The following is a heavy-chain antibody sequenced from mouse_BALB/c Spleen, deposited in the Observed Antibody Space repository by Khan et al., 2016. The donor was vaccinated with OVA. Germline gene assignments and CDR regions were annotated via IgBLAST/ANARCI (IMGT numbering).Heavy chain of an antibody. J-gene: IGHJ3*01. CDR2: INPSNGYT. Sequence: VELVESGAELARPGASVRMSCKASGYTFTSYTIHWIKKRPGQGLEWIGYINPSNGYTNYNQKFKDKATLTTDKSSTTAYLQLSRLPSEDSAVYNCVRDGAYHRNDGWFAYWGQGTLVTVSA. V-gene: IGHV1-4*01. CDR1: GYTFTSYT. CDR3: VRDGAYHRNDGWFAY. D-gene: IGHD2-14*01.